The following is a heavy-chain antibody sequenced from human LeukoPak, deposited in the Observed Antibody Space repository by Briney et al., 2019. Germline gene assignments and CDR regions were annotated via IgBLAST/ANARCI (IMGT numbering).Heavy chain of an antibody. CDR3: ARACTVLLWFGDRAFDI. V-gene: IGHV4-34*01. Sequence: SETLSLTCAVYGGSFSGYYWSWIRQPPGKGLEWIGEINHSGSTNYNPSLKSRVAISVDTSKNQFSPKLSSVTAADTAVHYCARACTVLLWFGDRAFDIWGQGTMVTVSS. CDR1: GGSFSGYY. J-gene: IGHJ3*02. D-gene: IGHD3-10*01. CDR2: INHSGST.